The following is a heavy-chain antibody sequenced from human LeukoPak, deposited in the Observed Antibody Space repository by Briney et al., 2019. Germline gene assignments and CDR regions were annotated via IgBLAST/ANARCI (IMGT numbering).Heavy chain of an antibody. Sequence: SETLSLTCAVSGGSNSSTNWWSWVRQPPGKGLEWIGEIYHSGSTNYNPSLKGRVTISVDKSKNQFSLKLSSVTAADTAVYYCAGGGDILSGYYEGGLDYWGQGTLVTVSS. CDR1: GGSNSSTNW. D-gene: IGHD3-9*01. CDR2: IYHSGST. V-gene: IGHV4-4*02. J-gene: IGHJ4*02. CDR3: AGGGDILSGYYEGGLDY.